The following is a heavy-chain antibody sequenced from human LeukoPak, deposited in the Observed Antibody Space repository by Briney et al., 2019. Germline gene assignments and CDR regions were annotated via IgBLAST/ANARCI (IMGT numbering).Heavy chain of an antibody. V-gene: IGHV4-59*08. CDR2: IYYSGST. D-gene: IGHD3-22*01. CDR3: ARHFFGVNTYYYGSSGSNAFDI. Sequence: PSETLSLTCTVSGGSISSYYWSWIRQPPGKGLEWIGYIYYSGSTNYNPSLKSRVTISVDTSKNQFSLKLSSVTAADTAVYYCARHFFGVNTYYYGSSGSNAFDIWGQGTMVTASS. J-gene: IGHJ3*02. CDR1: GGSISSYY.